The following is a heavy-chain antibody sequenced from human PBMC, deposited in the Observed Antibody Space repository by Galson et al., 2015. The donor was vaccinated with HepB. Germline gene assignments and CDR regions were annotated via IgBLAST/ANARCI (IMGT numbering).Heavy chain of an antibody. CDR1: GYTFTGYY. D-gene: IGHD3-3*01. CDR2: INPNSGGT. CDR3: ARGAGYDFWSGYYNYYYYYMDV. V-gene: IGHV1-2*06. J-gene: IGHJ6*03. Sequence: SVKVSCKASGYTFTGYYMHWVRQAPGQGLEWMGRINPNSGGTNYAQKFQGRVTMTRDTSISTAYMELRSLRSDDTAVYYCARGAGYDFWSGYYNYYYYYMDVWGKGTTVTVSS.